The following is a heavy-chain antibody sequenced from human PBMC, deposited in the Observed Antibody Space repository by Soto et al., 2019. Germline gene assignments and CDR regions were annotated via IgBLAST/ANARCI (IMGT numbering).Heavy chain of an antibody. D-gene: IGHD3-22*01. CDR2: INPSGGST. J-gene: IGHJ3*02. Sequence: ASVKVSCKASGYTFTSYYMHCVRQAPGQGLEWMGIINPSGGSTSYAQKFQGRVTMTRDTSTSTVYMELSSLRSEDTAVYYCARVLSYDSSGPHAFDIWGQGTMVTVSS. V-gene: IGHV1-46*01. CDR3: ARVLSYDSSGPHAFDI. CDR1: GYTFTSYY.